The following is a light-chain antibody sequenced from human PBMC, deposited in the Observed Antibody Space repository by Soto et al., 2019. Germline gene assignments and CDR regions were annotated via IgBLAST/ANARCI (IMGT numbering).Light chain of an antibody. CDR2: DAS. Sequence: EIVLTQSPATLSLSPGERATLSCRASQSVSSYLAWYQQTPGQAPRLLIYDASNRATGIPARFSGSGSGTDVTLTISSLEPEDFAVYYCQQRSNWLFTFGPGTKVDIK. CDR3: QQRSNWLFT. J-gene: IGKJ3*01. CDR1: QSVSSY. V-gene: IGKV3-11*01.